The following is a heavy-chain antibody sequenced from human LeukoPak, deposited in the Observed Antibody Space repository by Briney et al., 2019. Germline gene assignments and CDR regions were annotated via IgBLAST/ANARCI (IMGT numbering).Heavy chain of an antibody. CDR3: ARGGGWLPFDY. CDR1: GGSFSGYY. D-gene: IGHD5-12*01. CDR2: INHSGST. V-gene: IGHV4-34*01. Sequence: SETLSLTCAVYGGSFSGYYWSWIRQPPGKGLEWIGEINHSGSTNYNPSLKSRVTISVDTSKNQFSLKLSSVTAADTAVYYCARGGGWLPFDYWGQGPLVTVSS. J-gene: IGHJ4*02.